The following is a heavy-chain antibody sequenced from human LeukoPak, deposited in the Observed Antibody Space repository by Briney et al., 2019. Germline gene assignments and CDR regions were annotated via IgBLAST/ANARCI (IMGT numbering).Heavy chain of an antibody. CDR2: IYHSGST. Sequence: SETLSLTCTVFGYSLSSGYYWSWIRQPPGRGLEWIASIYHSGSTYYNPSLKTRVTISVDTSKNQFSLKLNSVTAADTAVYYCARVKNYGGNSGMNFDYWGQGTLVTVSS. J-gene: IGHJ4*02. V-gene: IGHV4-38-2*02. CDR1: GYSLSSGYY. CDR3: ARVKNYGGNSGMNFDY. D-gene: IGHD4-23*01.